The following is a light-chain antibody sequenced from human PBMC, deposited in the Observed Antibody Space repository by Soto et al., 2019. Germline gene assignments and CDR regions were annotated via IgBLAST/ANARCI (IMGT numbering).Light chain of an antibody. J-gene: IGKJ3*01. V-gene: IGKV1-5*01. CDR3: QQLNSYPRVT. CDR2: AAS. CDR1: QSISSW. Sequence: DIQMTQSPSTLSASVGDRVTITCRASQSISSWLAWYQQKPGKAPKLLIYAASTLQSGVPSRFSGSGSGTEFTLTISSLQPEDFATYYCQQLNSYPRVTFGPGTKVDIK.